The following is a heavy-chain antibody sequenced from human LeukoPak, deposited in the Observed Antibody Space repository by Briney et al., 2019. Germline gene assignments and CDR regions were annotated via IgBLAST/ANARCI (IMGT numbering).Heavy chain of an antibody. V-gene: IGHV5-51*01. CDR2: IYPGDSDT. Sequence: GESLKISCKTSGYSFTSYWIGWVRQMPGKGLEWMGVIYPGDSDTRYSPSFQGQVTISADKSLSTAYLQWSGLKASDTAMYYCARQSRDGSKTRGYYFDYWGQGALVTVSS. J-gene: IGHJ4*02. CDR1: GYSFTSYW. CDR3: ARQSRDGSKTRGYYFDY. D-gene: IGHD3-10*01.